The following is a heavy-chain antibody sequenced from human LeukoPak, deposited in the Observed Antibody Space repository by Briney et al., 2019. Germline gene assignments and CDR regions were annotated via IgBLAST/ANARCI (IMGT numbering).Heavy chain of an antibody. D-gene: IGHD1-26*01. CDR1: GGSITGTSYY. CDR3: SRESGAFCPFGY. V-gene: IGHV4-39*07. CDR2: IYYSGST. Sequence: SETLSLTCTVSGGSITGTSYYWVWIRQPPGEGLEWIGHIYYSGSTYYNPSLKSRVTMSVDTSKNQFSLKLSSVTAADTAIYYCSRESGAFCPFGYWGQGTLVIVPP. J-gene: IGHJ4*02.